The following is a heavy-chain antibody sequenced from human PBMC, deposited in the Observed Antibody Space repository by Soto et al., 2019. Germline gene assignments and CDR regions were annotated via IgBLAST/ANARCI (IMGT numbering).Heavy chain of an antibody. J-gene: IGHJ6*03. Sequence: GGSLRLSCAASGFTVSSNYMSWVRQAPGKGLEWVSVIYSGGSTYYADSVKGRFTISRYNSKNTLFLQMNSLRAEDTAVYYCARGGVDIVVVPAARDGYYYMDVWGKVTTVTVSS. CDR2: IYSGGST. CDR3: ARGGVDIVVVPAARDGYYYMDV. D-gene: IGHD2-2*03. CDR1: GFTVSSNY. V-gene: IGHV3-53*01.